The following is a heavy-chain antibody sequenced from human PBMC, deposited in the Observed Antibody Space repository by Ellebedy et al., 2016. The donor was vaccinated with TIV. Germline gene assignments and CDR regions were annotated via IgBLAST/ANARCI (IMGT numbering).Heavy chain of an antibody. Sequence: GESLKISXAASGFTFSSYSMNWVRQAPGKGLEWVSSISSSSSYIYYADSVKGRFTISRDNAKNSLYLQMNSLRAEDTAVYYCASPSSSWSITFDYWGQGTLVTVSS. J-gene: IGHJ4*02. V-gene: IGHV3-21*01. CDR1: GFTFSSYS. CDR3: ASPSSSWSITFDY. D-gene: IGHD6-13*01. CDR2: ISSSSSYI.